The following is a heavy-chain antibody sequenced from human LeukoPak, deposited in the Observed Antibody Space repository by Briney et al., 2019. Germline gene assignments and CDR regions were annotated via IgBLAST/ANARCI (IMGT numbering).Heavy chain of an antibody. CDR2: FYYSGST. CDR3: ARQGAFREAYFDY. Sequence: ETLSLTCTVSGGSISSSSYYWGWIRQPPGKGLEWIGSFYYSGSTYYNPSLKSRVTISVDTSKNQFSLKLSSVTAADTAVYYCARQGAFREAYFDYWGQGTLVTVSS. J-gene: IGHJ4*02. CDR1: GGSISSSSYY. D-gene: IGHD1-26*01. V-gene: IGHV4-39*01.